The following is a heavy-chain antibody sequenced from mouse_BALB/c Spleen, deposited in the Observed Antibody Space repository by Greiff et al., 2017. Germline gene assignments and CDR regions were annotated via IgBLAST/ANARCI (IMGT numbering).Heavy chain of an antibody. J-gene: IGHJ3*01. V-gene: IGHV3-6*02. CDR2: ISYDGSN. CDR3: ARGDGNYFPSWFAY. Sequence: EVKLQESGPGLVKPSQSLSLTCSVTGYSITSGYYWNWIRQFPGNKLEWMGYISYDGSNNYNPSLKNRISITRDTSKNQFFLKLNSVTTEDTATYYCARGDGNYFPSWFAYWGQGTLVTVSA. CDR1: GYSITSGYY. D-gene: IGHD2-1*01.